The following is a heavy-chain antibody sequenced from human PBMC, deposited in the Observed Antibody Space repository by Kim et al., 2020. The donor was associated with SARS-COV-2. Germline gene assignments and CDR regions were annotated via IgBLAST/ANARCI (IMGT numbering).Heavy chain of an antibody. D-gene: IGHD2-2*02. Sequence: PLKSRVTISVDTSKNQFSLKLSSVTAADTAVYYCARHRGAIRAFWYFDYWGQGTLVTVSS. CDR3: ARHRGAIRAFWYFDY. J-gene: IGHJ4*02. V-gene: IGHV4-39*01.